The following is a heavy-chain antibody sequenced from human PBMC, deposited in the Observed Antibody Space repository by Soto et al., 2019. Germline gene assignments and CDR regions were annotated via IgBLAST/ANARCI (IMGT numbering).Heavy chain of an antibody. J-gene: IGHJ3*01. D-gene: IGHD5-12*01. CDR1: GYSFTSYW. CDR2: IQPGDSDT. V-gene: IGHV5-51*01. CDR3: ARQEGWGPTSSWAFDF. Sequence: PEESLKISCKGSGYSFTSYWIGWVRLMPGKGLECMGIIQPGDSDTRYSPSFQGQVTISADKSSNTAYLQWSSLKASDTAMYYCARQEGWGPTSSWAFDFWGQGTMVTVSS.